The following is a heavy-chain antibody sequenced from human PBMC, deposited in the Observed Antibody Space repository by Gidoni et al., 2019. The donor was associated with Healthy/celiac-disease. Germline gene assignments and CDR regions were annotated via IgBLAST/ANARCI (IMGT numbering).Heavy chain of an antibody. D-gene: IGHD1-20*01. J-gene: IGHJ3*02. CDR3: AKGLLYDWNDDDAFDI. CDR1: GFNFSSYG. Sequence: QVQLVESGGGVVQPGRSRRLACADSGFNFSSYGMHWVRQAPGKGLAWGALISYDGNTKYYPDSVKGRFTISRDNSKNTLYLQMNSLRAEDTAVYYCAKGLLYDWNDDDAFDIWGHGTMVTVSS. V-gene: IGHV3-30*18. CDR2: ISYDGNTK.